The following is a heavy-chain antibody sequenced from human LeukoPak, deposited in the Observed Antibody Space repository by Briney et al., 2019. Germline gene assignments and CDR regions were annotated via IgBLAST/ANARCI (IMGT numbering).Heavy chain of an antibody. J-gene: IGHJ1*01. D-gene: IGHD3-22*01. V-gene: IGHV3-74*01. CDR1: GFTVSSYW. CDR2: IKSDGST. Sequence: GGSLRLSCAASGFTVSSYWMRWVRHAPGKGLLWVSRIKSDGSTSYADSVKSRFTISRDNHKKTASLQMNSLRAQDTGVFYCARAPSEIGGYYPEYFRHWGQGTLVTVSP. CDR3: ARAPSEIGGYYPEYFRH.